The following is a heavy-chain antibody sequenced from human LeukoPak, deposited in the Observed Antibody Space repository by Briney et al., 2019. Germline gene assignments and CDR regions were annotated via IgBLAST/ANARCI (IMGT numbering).Heavy chain of an antibody. CDR2: IFCDGTNK. D-gene: IGHD3-10*01. J-gene: IGHJ4*02. Sequence: GSLRLSCAASGFTFSGYSMHWVRRAPGKGLEWVALIFCDGTNKYYADSVKGRFTISRDNAKNSLYLQMNSLRAEDTAVYYCARVGSGSYYNGVHFDYWGQGTLVTVSS. V-gene: IGHV3-30*04. CDR3: ARVGSGSYYNGVHFDY. CDR1: GFTFSGYS.